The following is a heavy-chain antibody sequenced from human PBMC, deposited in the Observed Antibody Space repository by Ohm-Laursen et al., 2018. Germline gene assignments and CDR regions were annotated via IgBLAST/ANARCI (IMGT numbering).Heavy chain of an antibody. CDR3: ARVHPRWWLRGAFDI. D-gene: IGHD2-15*01. Sequence: SLRLSCAASGFTFSSYGMHWVRQAPGKGLEWVADIWYDGSNKYYADSVKGRFTISRDNSKNTLYLQMNSLRAEDTAVYYCARVHPRWWLRGAFDIWGQGTMVTVSS. V-gene: IGHV3-33*01. CDR1: GFTFSSYG. CDR2: IWYDGSNK. J-gene: IGHJ3*02.